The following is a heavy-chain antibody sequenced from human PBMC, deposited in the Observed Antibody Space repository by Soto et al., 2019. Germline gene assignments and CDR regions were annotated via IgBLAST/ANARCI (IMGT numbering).Heavy chain of an antibody. J-gene: IGHJ6*02. CDR1: GFTFSSYE. CDR2: ISSSGSTI. D-gene: IGHD3-3*01. Sequence: GGSLRLSCAASGFTFSSYEMNWVRQAPGKGLEWVSYISSSGSTIYYADFVKGRFTISRDNAKNALDLQINSLRAEDKAVYYCASGGFWSGYHYYYYGMDVWGQGTTVTVSS. CDR3: ASGGFWSGYHYYYYGMDV. V-gene: IGHV3-48*03.